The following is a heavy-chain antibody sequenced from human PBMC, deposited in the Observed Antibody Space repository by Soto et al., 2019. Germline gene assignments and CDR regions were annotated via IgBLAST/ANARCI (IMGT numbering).Heavy chain of an antibody. J-gene: IGHJ4*02. D-gene: IGHD6-6*01. V-gene: IGHV3-74*01. CDR1: EFTFSNYW. CDR3: VRGGPYTRSSHCGY. CDR2: INSDGSNT. Sequence: EVQLVESGGGLVQPGGSLRLSCAASEFTFSNYWMHWVRQAPGKGLVWVSNINSDGSNTNYADSVKGRFTISRDNAKNTLYLQMNSLRVEDTAVYYCVRGGPYTRSSHCGYWGPGTLVTVSS.